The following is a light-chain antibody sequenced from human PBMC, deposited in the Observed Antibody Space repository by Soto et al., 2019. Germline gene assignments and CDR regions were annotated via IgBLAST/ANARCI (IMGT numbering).Light chain of an antibody. CDR1: QGISNN. CDR3: QQLYSSPLT. J-gene: IGKJ4*01. V-gene: IGKV1-9*01. CDR2: AAS. Sequence: DIQLTQSPSFLSASVGDRVTITCRASQGISNNVVWYQQEPGKAPKLLIYAASSLQSGVPSRLSGSGSGTEFTLTISSLQPEDFATYYCQQLYSSPLTFGGGNKVEIK.